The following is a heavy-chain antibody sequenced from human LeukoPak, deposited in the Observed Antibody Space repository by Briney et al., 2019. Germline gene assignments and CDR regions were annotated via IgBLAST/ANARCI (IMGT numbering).Heavy chain of an antibody. CDR3: TTDGYCSGGNCYSFDY. Sequence: PGGSLRLSCAASGLXFSKAWMSWARQAPGKGLEWVGRIKSKIDGGTIEYAAPVKGRFTISRDDSKNTQYLQMNSLKTEDTAVYYCTTDGYCSGGNCYSFDYWGQGILVTVSA. V-gene: IGHV3-15*01. J-gene: IGHJ4*02. CDR1: GLXFSKAW. D-gene: IGHD2-15*01. CDR2: IKSKIDGGTI.